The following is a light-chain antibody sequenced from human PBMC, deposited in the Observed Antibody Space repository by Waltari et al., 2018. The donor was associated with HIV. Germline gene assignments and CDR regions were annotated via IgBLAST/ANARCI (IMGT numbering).Light chain of an antibody. Sequence: DLSQPASVSVSPGQTATVTCSGDKLGNRFVCWYRQKSGQSPELIIDQDSRRPSGISDRGSGATSGSKATLTIRETQSIDEGDYYCQAWDSNNYVFGSGTRVTVL. CDR1: KLGNRF. CDR2: QDS. J-gene: IGLJ1*01. V-gene: IGLV3-1*01. CDR3: QAWDSNNYV.